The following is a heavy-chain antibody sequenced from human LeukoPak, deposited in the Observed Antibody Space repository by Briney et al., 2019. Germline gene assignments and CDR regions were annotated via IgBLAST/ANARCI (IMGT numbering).Heavy chain of an antibody. CDR2: IYYSGST. CDR1: GGSISSYY. D-gene: IGHD3-10*01. Sequence: SETLSLTCTVSGGSISSYYWSWIRQPPGKGLEWIGYIYYSGSTNYNPSLKSRVTISVDTSKNQFSLKLSSVTAADTAVYYCARVVTMVRGVIRRGYYFDYWGQGTLVTVSS. V-gene: IGHV4-59*08. CDR3: ARVVTMVRGVIRRGYYFDY. J-gene: IGHJ4*02.